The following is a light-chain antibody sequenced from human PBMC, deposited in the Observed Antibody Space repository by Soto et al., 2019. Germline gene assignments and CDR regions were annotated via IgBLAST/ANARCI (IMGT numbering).Light chain of an antibody. J-gene: IGLJ3*02. CDR3: CSYAGSYTLV. CDR2: DVS. CDR1: SNNVGIYNY. V-gene: IGLV2-11*01. Sequence: QSALTQPRSVSGSPGQSVTISCTGTSNNVGIYNYVSWYQQHPGKAPKLMIFDVSKRPSGVPDRFSGSKSGNRASLTISGLQAEDEADYYCCSYAGSYTLVFGGGTKLTVL.